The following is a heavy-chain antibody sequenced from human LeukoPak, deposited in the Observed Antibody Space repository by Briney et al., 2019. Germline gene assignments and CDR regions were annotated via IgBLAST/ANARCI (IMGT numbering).Heavy chain of an antibody. V-gene: IGHV3-7*03. CDR2: IEGDGSER. CDR3: AAGVGWLIDY. Sequence: GVSLRLSCAASGFSFSSYWMSWVRQAPGKGLEWVANIEGDGSERNYMDSVKGRFTISRDNAKNSLHLHMNSLRAEDTAVYYCAAGVGWLIDYWGQGTLVTVSS. J-gene: IGHJ4*02. D-gene: IGHD6-19*01. CDR1: GFSFSSYW.